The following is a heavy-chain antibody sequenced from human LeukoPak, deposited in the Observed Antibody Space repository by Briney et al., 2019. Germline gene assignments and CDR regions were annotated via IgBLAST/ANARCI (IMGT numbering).Heavy chain of an antibody. J-gene: IGHJ5*02. V-gene: IGHV4-34*01. CDR2: INHSGST. Sequence: SETLSLTFALSGGSFRGYYLSWIRQPPGKGLEWIGEINHSGSTNYNPSLKSRVTISVDTSKNQFSLKLSSVNAADTAVYYCARGHPNYYGSGSYYKRFDPWGQGTLVTVSS. CDR3: ARGHPNYYGSGSYYKRFDP. CDR1: GGSFRGYY. D-gene: IGHD3-10*01.